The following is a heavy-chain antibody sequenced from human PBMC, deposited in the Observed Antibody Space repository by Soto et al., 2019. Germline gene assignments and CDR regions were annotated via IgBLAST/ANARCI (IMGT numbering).Heavy chain of an antibody. Sequence: QVQLQQWGAGLLKPSETLSLTCAVYGGFVSSGNYYWSWIRQPPGKGLEWIGEMSHSGGTHFNPALKNRVTISVDTSKNQCSLKMTSVTAADTALYYCARVERGTTTTVVDAFDIWGPGTMVTVSS. D-gene: IGHD4-4*01. J-gene: IGHJ3*02. CDR3: ARVERGTTTTVVDAFDI. V-gene: IGHV4-34*01. CDR1: GGFVSSGNYY. CDR2: MSHSGGT.